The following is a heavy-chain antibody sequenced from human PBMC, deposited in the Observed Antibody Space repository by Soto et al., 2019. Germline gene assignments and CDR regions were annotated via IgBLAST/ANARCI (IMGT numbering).Heavy chain of an antibody. Sequence: PSETLSLTCSVSGDSMTSGGYYWSWVRHPPGKGPVWVGSIYYTGDTYFNPSLKSRITVSMDTSKNEFSLKLTSVTSADTAVYFCARGAPRPRDVPTYFHCWGQGTLVTVSS. CDR1: GDSMTSGGYY. CDR3: ARGAPRPRDVPTYFHC. J-gene: IGHJ4*02. V-gene: IGHV4-39*07. CDR2: IYYTGDT.